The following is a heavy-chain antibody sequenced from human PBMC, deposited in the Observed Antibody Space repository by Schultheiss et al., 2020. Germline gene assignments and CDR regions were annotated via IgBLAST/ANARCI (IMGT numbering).Heavy chain of an antibody. CDR2: IYYSGST. CDR1: GGSISSSRYY. J-gene: IGHJ4*02. Sequence: SETLSLTCTVSGGSISSSRYYWGWLRQPQVKGLEWIGIIYYSGSTYYNPSLKSRVTISVDTSKNQFSLKLSSVTAADTAVYYCARHDVYYDILTGYSRGEDLDNWGQGTLVTVS. D-gene: IGHD3-9*01. V-gene: IGHV4-39*01. CDR3: ARHDVYYDILTGYSRGEDLDN.